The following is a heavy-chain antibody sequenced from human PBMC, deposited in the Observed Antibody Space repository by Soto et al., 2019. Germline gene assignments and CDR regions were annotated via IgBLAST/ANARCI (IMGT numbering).Heavy chain of an antibody. CDR2: IKSKTDGGTT. D-gene: IGHD5-12*01. Sequence: GGSLRLSCAASGFTFSNAWMSWVRQAPGKGLEWVGRIKSKTDGGTTDYAAPVKGRFTISRDDSKNTLYLQMNSLKTEDTAVYYCTTEPSYYSGYDNNDWGQGTLVTVSS. V-gene: IGHV3-15*01. J-gene: IGHJ4*02. CDR1: GFTFSNAW. CDR3: TTEPSYYSGYDNND.